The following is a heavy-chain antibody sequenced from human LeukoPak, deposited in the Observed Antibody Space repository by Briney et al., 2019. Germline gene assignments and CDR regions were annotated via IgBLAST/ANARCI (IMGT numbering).Heavy chain of an antibody. V-gene: IGHV1-8*01. CDR3: ARVRKWLRFLDY. J-gene: IGHJ4*02. CDR1: GYTFTSYD. Sequence: GASVKVSCKASGYTFTSYDINWVRQATGQGLEWMGWMNPNSGNTGYAQKFQGRVTMTRNTSISTAYMELSSLRSEDTAVYYCARVRKWLRFLDYWGQGTLVTVSS. CDR2: MNPNSGNT. D-gene: IGHD5-12*01.